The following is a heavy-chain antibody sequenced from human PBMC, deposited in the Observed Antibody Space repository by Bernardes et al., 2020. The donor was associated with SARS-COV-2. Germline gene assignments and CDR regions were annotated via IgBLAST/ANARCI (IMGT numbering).Heavy chain of an antibody. J-gene: IGHJ4*02. D-gene: IGHD1-26*01. V-gene: IGHV3-74*01. CDR2: IDEDGSIT. CDR3: TRDIGGAASF. CDR1: GFIFSRYW. Sequence: LILSCAPSGFIFSRYWMHWVRQAPGKGLVWVSRIDEDGSITDYADSVKGRFTISRDNAKNTLYLEMNSLRLEDTAVYYCTRDIGGAASFWGQGTLVTVSS.